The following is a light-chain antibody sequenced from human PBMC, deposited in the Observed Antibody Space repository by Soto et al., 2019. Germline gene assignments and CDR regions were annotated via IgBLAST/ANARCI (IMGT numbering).Light chain of an antibody. J-gene: IGLJ2*01. Sequence: QSVLTQPPSVSGTPGQRVAIPCSGSSSNIGSNTVNWYQQLPRMAPKLLIYSNTQRPSGVPDRFSGSKSGTSASLAISGLQSEDEADYYCAAWDDSLNGLLFGGGTKVTVL. V-gene: IGLV1-44*01. CDR2: SNT. CDR3: AAWDDSLNGLL. CDR1: SSNIGSNT.